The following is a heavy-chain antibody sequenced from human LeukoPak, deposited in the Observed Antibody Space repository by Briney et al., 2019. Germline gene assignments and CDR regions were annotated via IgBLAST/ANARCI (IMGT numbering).Heavy chain of an antibody. Sequence: PGGSLRLSCEASGFTFSRFGMHWVRQAPGKGLEWVAFMRYDGSNKYYADSVKGRFTISRDNSKNTLYLQLNSLRGEDTAVYYCAKTAPRSIQVWDFWGQGTLVTVSS. J-gene: IGHJ4*02. D-gene: IGHD3-16*01. V-gene: IGHV3-30*02. CDR3: AKTAPRSIQVWDF. CDR2: MRYDGSNK. CDR1: GFTFSRFG.